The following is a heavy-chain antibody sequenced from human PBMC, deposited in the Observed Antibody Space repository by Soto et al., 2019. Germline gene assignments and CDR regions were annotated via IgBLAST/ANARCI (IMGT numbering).Heavy chain of an antibody. D-gene: IGHD6-13*01. Sequence: QVQLVQSGAEVKKPGASVKVSCKASGYTFSTYGISWVRQAPGQGLEWMGWISAYNGDTETNYAQKFQGRVTMTTDPSTSAAYMELRNLRSDDTAVYYCAREAAVMAAAGPDYWGQGTLVTVSS. J-gene: IGHJ4*02. V-gene: IGHV1-18*01. CDR3: AREAAVMAAAGPDY. CDR2: ISAYNGDTET. CDR1: GYTFSTYG.